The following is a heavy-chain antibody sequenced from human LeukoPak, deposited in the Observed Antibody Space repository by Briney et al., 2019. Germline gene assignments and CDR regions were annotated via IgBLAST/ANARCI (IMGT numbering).Heavy chain of an antibody. CDR3: ARFPTLHCSGGSGYLPASNAFVP. Sequence: PSETLSLPCTVSGDSISSSSYYWGSIRQPPGEGRVWFGSIYYSESTYSNPSLKSLVTISVDTSKNQFTLKVSSVTAADTSVYYCARFPTLHCSGGSGYLPASNAFVPCGQGTLVTVS. V-gene: IGHV4-39*01. J-gene: IGHJ5*02. CDR1: GDSISSSSYY. D-gene: IGHD2-15*01. CDR2: IYYSEST.